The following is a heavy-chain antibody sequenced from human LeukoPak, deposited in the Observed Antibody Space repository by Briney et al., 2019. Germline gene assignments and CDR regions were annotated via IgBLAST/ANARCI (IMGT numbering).Heavy chain of an antibody. Sequence: PGGSLRLSCAASGFTFSSYSVNWVRQAPGKGLEWVSSISSSSSYIYYADSVKGRFTISRDNAKNSLYLQMNSLRAEDTAVYYCARGVRTVVVVAANNWFDPWGQGTLVTVSS. V-gene: IGHV3-21*01. CDR2: ISSSSSYI. J-gene: IGHJ5*02. CDR3: ARGVRTVVVVAANNWFDP. D-gene: IGHD2-15*01. CDR1: GFTFSSYS.